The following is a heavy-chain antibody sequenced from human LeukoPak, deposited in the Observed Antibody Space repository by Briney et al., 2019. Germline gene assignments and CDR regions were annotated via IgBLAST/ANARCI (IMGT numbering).Heavy chain of an antibody. D-gene: IGHD6-6*01. J-gene: IGHJ2*01. CDR2: ISTSSSYM. V-gene: IGHV3-21*04. CDR3: AKVLDSSRYWYFDL. Sequence: GGSLRLSCAASGFTFSSYTMNWVRQAPGKGLEWVSSISTSSSYMYYGDSVKGRFTISRDNAKNSLYLQMSSLRAEDTAVYYCAKVLDSSRYWYFDLWGRGTLVTVSS. CDR1: GFTFSSYT.